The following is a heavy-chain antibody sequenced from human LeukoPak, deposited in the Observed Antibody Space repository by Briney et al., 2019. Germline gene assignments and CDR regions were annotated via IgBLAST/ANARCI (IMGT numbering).Heavy chain of an antibody. CDR1: GDSVSSNSAA. Sequence: SQTFSLTCAISGDSVSSNSAAWNWIRQSPSRGLEWLGRTYYRSKWYHDYAESVKSRITINSDTSKNQFSPQLNSVTPEDTTVYYCARETYSSSSRGLDVWGQGTTVTVSS. J-gene: IGHJ6*02. CDR3: ARETYSSSSRGLDV. V-gene: IGHV6-1*01. CDR2: TYYRSKWYH. D-gene: IGHD6-6*01.